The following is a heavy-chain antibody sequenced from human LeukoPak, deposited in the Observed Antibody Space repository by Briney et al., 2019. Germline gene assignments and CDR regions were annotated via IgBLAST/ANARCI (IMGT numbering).Heavy chain of an antibody. Sequence: PGRSLRLSCAASGLTFSYYAMHWVRQAPGKGLEWVGFISNDGDNKYHADSVKGRFTIARDNSKNTLYLQMSSLRADDTAVYYCARDVHYTSSKPGWPFDIWGQGTVVTVSS. V-gene: IGHV3-30*15. CDR1: GLTFSYYA. D-gene: IGHD6-6*01. CDR3: ARDVHYTSSKPGWPFDI. J-gene: IGHJ3*02. CDR2: ISNDGDNK.